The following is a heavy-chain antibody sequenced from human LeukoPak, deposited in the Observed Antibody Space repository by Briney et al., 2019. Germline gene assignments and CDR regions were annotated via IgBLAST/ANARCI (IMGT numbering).Heavy chain of an antibody. D-gene: IGHD3-22*01. Sequence: SETLSLTCTVSGGSISRSSYYWGWIRQPPGKGLEWIGSIYYSGSTYYNPSLKSRVTISVDTSKNQFSLKLSSVTAADTAVYYCASLYYYDSSGYYYNWFDPWGQGTLVTVSS. CDR1: GGSISRSSYY. J-gene: IGHJ5*02. CDR2: IYYSGST. CDR3: ASLYYYDSSGYYYNWFDP. V-gene: IGHV4-39*01.